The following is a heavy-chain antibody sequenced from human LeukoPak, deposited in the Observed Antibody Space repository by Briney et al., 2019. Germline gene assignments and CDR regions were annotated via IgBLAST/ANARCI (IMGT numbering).Heavy chain of an antibody. V-gene: IGHV3-74*01. CDR1: GFTFSNSW. J-gene: IGHJ4*02. D-gene: IGHD1-1*01. Sequence: GGSLRLPCAASGFTFSNSWMHWVRQVPGKGLVWVTRISSDRSSSIYADSVKGRFTISRDNGKNTLYLRMHSLRTEDTAVYYCARMATAFDYWGQGTLVTVSS. CDR2: ISSDRSSS. CDR3: ARMATAFDY.